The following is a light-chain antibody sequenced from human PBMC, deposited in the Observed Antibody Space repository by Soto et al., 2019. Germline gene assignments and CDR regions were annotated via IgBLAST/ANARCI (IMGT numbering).Light chain of an antibody. J-gene: IGLJ1*01. V-gene: IGLV1-44*01. CDR2: SNN. Sequence: QSVLTQPPSASGTPGQRGTISCSGSSSNLGSNTVNWYHQLPGTAPKLLIYSNNQRPSGVPDRFSGSKSGTSASLAISGLQSEDEADYYCAAWDDSLNGYVFGTGTKLTVL. CDR3: AAWDDSLNGYV. CDR1: SSNLGSNT.